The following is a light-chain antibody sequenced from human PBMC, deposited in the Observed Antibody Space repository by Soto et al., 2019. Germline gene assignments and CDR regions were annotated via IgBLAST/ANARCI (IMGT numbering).Light chain of an antibody. Sequence: QSVLSHPGSVSWSPGHSITISCTGTSSDVGGYNYVSWYQQHPGKAPKLMIYEVSNRPSGVSNRFSGSKSGNTASLTISGLQAEEEADHYCSSYTSSSTIVFGTGTKVTVL. V-gene: IGLV2-14*01. CDR2: EVS. J-gene: IGLJ1*01. CDR1: SSDVGGYNY. CDR3: SSYTSSSTIV.